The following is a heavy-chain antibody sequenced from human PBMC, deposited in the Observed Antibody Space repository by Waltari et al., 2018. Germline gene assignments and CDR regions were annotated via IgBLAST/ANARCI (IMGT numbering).Heavy chain of an antibody. CDR3: ARVSRSFDWLHGMDV. CDR1: GGSISISGYY. CDR2: IYDSGST. J-gene: IGHJ6*02. V-gene: IGHV4-39*01. Sequence: QLQLQESGPGLVKPSETLSLTRTVAGGSISISGYYWGWIRQPPGKGLEWIGSIYDSGSTYYTPSLNSRVTMSVDTSKNQFFLNLSPATAADTAVYYCARVSRSFDWLHGMDVWGQGTTVTVSS. D-gene: IGHD3-9*01.